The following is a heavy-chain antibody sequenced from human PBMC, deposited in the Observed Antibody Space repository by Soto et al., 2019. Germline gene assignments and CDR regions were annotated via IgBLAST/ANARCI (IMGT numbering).Heavy chain of an antibody. Sequence: QVQLVESGGGVVQPGRSLRLSCAASEFTFSRHGMHWVRQAPGKGLQWVGVIWSDGSNEVYADSVKGRFIISRDNSKNILYRQRNSRRAEDTAVYYCARERTFGDNKHTYMDVWGTGITVTVSS. CDR1: EFTFSRHG. CDR3: ARERTFGDNKHTYMDV. D-gene: IGHD3-10*01. V-gene: IGHV3-33*01. CDR2: IWSDGSNE. J-gene: IGHJ6*03.